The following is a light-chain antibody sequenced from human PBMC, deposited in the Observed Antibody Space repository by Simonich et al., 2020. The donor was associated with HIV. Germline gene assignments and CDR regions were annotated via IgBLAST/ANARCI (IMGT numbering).Light chain of an antibody. CDR1: RSVLYRSNNKNY. V-gene: IGKV4-1*01. CDR2: WAS. J-gene: IGKJ5*01. Sequence: DIVMTQSPDSLAVSPGARATINCKSSRSVLYRSNNKNYLAWDQQKPGQPPKLLIYWASTRESGVPDRFSGSGSGTDFTLTISSLQAEDVAVYYCQQYYSTPITFGQGTRLEIK. CDR3: QQYYSTPIT.